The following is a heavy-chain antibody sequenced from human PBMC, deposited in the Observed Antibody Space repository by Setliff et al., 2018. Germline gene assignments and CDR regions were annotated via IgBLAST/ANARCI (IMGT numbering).Heavy chain of an antibody. Sequence: PGASLKISCKGSGYRFSNFWIGWVRQMPGKGLEWMGISYPCDDNTRYSPSFQGQVTRSADKSINTAYLQRSNLKASDPAIYYCSRGLVGATYSVYFDYWGQGALVTVSS. CDR1: GYRFSNFW. V-gene: IGHV5-51*01. J-gene: IGHJ4*02. CDR2: SYPCDDNT. D-gene: IGHD1-26*01. CDR3: SRGLVGATYSVYFDY.